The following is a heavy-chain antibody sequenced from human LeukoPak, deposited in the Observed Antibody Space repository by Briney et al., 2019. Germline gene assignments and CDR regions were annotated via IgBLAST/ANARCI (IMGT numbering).Heavy chain of an antibody. Sequence: GASVKVSCKASGYTFTSYGISWVRQAPGQGLEWMGWISAYNGNTNYAQKLQGRVTMTTDTSTSTAYMELRSLRSDDTAVYYCARTYDYVWGSYRSNKLDYWGQGTLVTVSS. CDR3: ARTYDYVWGSYRSNKLDY. D-gene: IGHD3-16*02. CDR2: ISAYNGNT. CDR1: GYTFTSYG. V-gene: IGHV1-18*01. J-gene: IGHJ4*02.